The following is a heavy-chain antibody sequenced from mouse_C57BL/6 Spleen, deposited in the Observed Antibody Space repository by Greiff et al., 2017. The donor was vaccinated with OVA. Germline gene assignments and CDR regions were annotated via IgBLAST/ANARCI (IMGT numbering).Heavy chain of an antibody. Sequence: VQLQQSGPVLVKPGASVKMSCKASGYTFTDYYMNWVKQSHGKSLEWIGVINPYNGGTSYNQKFKGKATSTVDKSSSTAYMELNSLTSEDSAVYYCARGDDSLYFDYWGQGTTLTVSS. D-gene: IGHD2-4*01. V-gene: IGHV1-19*01. CDR2: INPYNGGT. CDR3: ARGDDSLYFDY. CDR1: GYTFTDYY. J-gene: IGHJ2*01.